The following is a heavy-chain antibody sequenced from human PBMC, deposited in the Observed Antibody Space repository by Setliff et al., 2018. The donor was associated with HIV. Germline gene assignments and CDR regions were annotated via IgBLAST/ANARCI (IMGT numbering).Heavy chain of an antibody. V-gene: IGHV4-61*05. CDR1: GGSISSSSHY. CDR2: ISTTGST. Sequence: SETLSLTCTVSGGSISSSSHYWGWIRQPPGKGLEWIGHISTTGSTNYNPSLKSRVIMSVDTSRNQFSLKLSSVTAADTAVYYCARGHDNKYYYFYYMDVWGKGTTVTVSS. CDR3: ARGHDNKYYYFYYMDV. D-gene: IGHD5-12*01. J-gene: IGHJ6*03.